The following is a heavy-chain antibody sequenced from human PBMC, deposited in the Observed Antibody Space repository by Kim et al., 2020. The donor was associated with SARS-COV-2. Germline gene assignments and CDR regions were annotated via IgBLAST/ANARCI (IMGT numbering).Heavy chain of an antibody. CDR2: INSDGSTT. J-gene: IGHJ4*02. V-gene: IGHV3-74*01. D-gene: IGHD1-26*01. CDR1: GFTFSSYW. Sequence: GGSLRLSCVASGFTFSSYWMHWVRQTPGKGLVWVSRINSDGSTTNYADSVKGRFTVSRDNAKNTLYLQMNSLRAEDTAVYYCASLLGAANSDYWGQGILVTVSS. CDR3: ASLLGAANSDY.